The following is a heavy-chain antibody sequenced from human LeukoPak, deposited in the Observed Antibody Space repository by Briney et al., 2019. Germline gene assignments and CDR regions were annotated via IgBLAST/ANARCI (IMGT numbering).Heavy chain of an antibody. Sequence: SETLSLTCTVSGGSISSGGYYWRWLRQHPGKGLEWLGYIYYSGCTYYNRSLKGRVTISVDTSKNRFSLTLSSSTAADPAVYYFARAPPCYDSSGTENWFDPWGLGTLVTVSS. J-gene: IGHJ5*02. CDR2: IYYSGCT. V-gene: IGHV4-31*03. CDR3: ARAPPCYDSSGTENWFDP. D-gene: IGHD3-22*01. CDR1: GGSISSGGYY.